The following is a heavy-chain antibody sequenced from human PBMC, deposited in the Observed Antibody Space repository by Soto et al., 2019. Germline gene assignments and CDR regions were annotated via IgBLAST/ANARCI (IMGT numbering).Heavy chain of an antibody. D-gene: IGHD3-3*01. J-gene: IGHJ4*02. CDR1: GGSISSSSYY. CDR3: ARGTYYDFWSSFDY. Sequence: PSETLSLTCTVSGGSISSSSYYWGWIRQPPGKGLEWIGSIYYSGSTYYNPSLKSRVTISVDTSKNQFSLKLSSVTAADTAVYYCARGTYYDFWSSFDYWGQGTLVTVSS. CDR2: IYYSGST. V-gene: IGHV4-39*01.